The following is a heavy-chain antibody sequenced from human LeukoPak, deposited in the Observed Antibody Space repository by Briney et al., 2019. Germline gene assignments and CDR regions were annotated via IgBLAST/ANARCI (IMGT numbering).Heavy chain of an antibody. V-gene: IGHV3-21*01. Sequence: GGSLRISCAASGFPFSRYSMNWVRQAPGKGLEWVSSITSSGGYIHYADSVEGRFTISRDNAKNSLYLQMNSLRAEDTAVYYCAREITSSSSFDSWGQGTLVTVSS. D-gene: IGHD6-6*01. CDR2: ITSSGGYI. CDR1: GFPFSRYS. CDR3: AREITSSSSFDS. J-gene: IGHJ4*02.